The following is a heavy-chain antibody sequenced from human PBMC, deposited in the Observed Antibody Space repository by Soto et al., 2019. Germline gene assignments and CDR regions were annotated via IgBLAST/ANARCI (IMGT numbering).Heavy chain of an antibody. CDR2: ISGSGGST. V-gene: IGHV3-23*01. D-gene: IGHD3-3*01. J-gene: IGHJ4*02. CDR1: GFTFSSYA. CDR3: ASLYDFWSGYYFDY. Sequence: GGSLRLSCAASGFTFSSYAMSWVRQAPGKGLEWVSAISGSGGSTYYADSVKGRFTISRDNSKNTLYLQINSLRAEDTAVYYCASLYDFWSGYYFDYWGQGTLVTVSS.